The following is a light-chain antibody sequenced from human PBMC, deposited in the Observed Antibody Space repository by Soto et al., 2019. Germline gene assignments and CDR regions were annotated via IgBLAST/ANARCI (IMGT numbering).Light chain of an antibody. Sequence: QSVLTQPPSVSEAPGQRVTISCTGSSSNIGAGYEAHWYQQVPGTAPKLLIYENNNRPSGVPDRFSGSKSGTSASLAIPGLQAEDEAAYYCQSYDRSLSGYVFGTGTKVTVL. V-gene: IGLV1-40*01. CDR3: QSYDRSLSGYV. CDR2: ENN. J-gene: IGLJ1*01. CDR1: SSNIGAGYE.